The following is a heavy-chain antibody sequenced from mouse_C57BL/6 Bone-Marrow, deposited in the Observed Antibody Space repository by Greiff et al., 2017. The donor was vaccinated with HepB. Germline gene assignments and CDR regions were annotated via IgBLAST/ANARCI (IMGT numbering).Heavy chain of an antibody. J-gene: IGHJ4*01. CDR2: ISYDGSN. V-gene: IGHV3-6*01. D-gene: IGHD2-4*01. CDR3: ARGDYDGHYYAMDY. CDR1: GYSITSGYY. Sequence: EESGPGLVKPSQSLSLTCSVTGYSITSGYYWNWIRQFPGNKLEWMGYISYDGSNNYNPSLKNRISITRDTSTNQFFLKLNSVTTEDTATYYCARGDYDGHYYAMDYWGQGTSVTVSS.